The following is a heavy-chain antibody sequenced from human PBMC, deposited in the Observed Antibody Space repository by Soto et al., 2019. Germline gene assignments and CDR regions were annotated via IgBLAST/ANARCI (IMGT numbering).Heavy chain of an antibody. CDR1: GFTFSSYW. D-gene: IGHD3-10*01. Sequence: GGSLRLSCAASGFTFSSYWMSWVRQAPGKGLEWVANIKQDGSAKYYVDSVKGRFTISRDNAKNSLYLQMNSLRAEDAAVYDCAREDMVLWFGELSYGMDVWGQGTTVTVSS. CDR2: IKQDGSAK. V-gene: IGHV3-7*01. J-gene: IGHJ6*02. CDR3: AREDMVLWFGELSYGMDV.